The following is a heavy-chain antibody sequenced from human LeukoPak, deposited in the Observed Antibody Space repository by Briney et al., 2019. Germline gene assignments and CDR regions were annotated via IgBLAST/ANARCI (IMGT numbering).Heavy chain of an antibody. J-gene: IGHJ4*02. CDR3: GKTTTGYSSGQKPAWPVDY. CDR2: IFGSGGSA. Sequence: GGSLRLSCEASGFTFGSYAMFWVRQAPGKGLEWVAGIFGSGGSAHYADSAKGRFTISRDNSKNTVYLQINSLRAEDTAVYYCGKTTTGYSSGQKPAWPVDYWGQGTLVTVSS. CDR1: GFTFGSYA. D-gene: IGHD6-19*01. V-gene: IGHV3-23*01.